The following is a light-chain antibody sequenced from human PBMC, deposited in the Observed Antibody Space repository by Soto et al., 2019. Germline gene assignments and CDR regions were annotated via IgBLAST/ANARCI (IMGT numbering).Light chain of an antibody. Sequence: DIQMTQSPSTLSASVGDRVTIICRASQSISSWLAWYQQRPGKAPKLLIYDASSLQSGVPSRFSGGGSGTEFTLTISSLQPDDFATYYCQQYHSFSYTFGQGTKLEIK. CDR2: DAS. V-gene: IGKV1-5*02. J-gene: IGKJ2*01. CDR1: QSISSW. CDR3: QQYHSFSYT.